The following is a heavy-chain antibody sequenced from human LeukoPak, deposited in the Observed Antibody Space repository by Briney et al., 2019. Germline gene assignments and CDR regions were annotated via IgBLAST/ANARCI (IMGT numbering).Heavy chain of an antibody. CDR1: GYRFNDYY. Sequence: ASVKVSCKASGYRFNDYYIHWMRQAPGQRLEWMGWINPISGVTDYAQNFRGRANMTRDTSISTAYMELSRLRSDDTTVYYCARRDSSGWYFNYWGQGTLVTVSS. V-gene: IGHV1-2*02. J-gene: IGHJ4*02. CDR3: ARRDSSGWYFNY. CDR2: INPISGVT. D-gene: IGHD6-19*01.